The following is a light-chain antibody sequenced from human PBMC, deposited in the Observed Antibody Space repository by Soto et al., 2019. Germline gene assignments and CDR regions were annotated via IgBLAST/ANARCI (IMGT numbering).Light chain of an antibody. J-gene: IGKJ4*01. CDR2: GAS. CDR3: QQYDVWPALT. Sequence: EKALTQSPVTLSLSPGARATLSCRASQSVSSNLAWYQQRPGQAPRLLIYGASTRASGVPDRFSGSGSGTEFILTISSLQSEDSAVYYCQQYDVWPALTFGGGTKVDIK. CDR1: QSVSSN. V-gene: IGKV3-15*01.